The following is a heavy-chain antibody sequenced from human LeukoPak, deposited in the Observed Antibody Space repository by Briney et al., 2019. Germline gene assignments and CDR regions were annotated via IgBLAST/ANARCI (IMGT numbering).Heavy chain of an antibody. CDR3: ASRHYGSGSYYLLDP. CDR1: GGTFSNYA. D-gene: IGHD3-10*01. CDR2: IIPIFGTA. Sequence: SVKVSCKASGGTFSNYAISWVRQAPGQGLEWMGGIIPIFGTANYAQKFQGRVTITADESTSTAYMELSSLRSEDTAVYYCASRHYGSGSYYLLDPWGQGTLVTVSS. V-gene: IGHV1-69*13. J-gene: IGHJ5*02.